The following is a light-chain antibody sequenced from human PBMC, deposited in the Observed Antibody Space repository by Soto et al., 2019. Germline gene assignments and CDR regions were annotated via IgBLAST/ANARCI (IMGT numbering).Light chain of an antibody. CDR1: SSDIGGYNS. Sequence: QSALTQPASVSGSPGQSITISCTGTSSDIGGYNSVSWYQQHPGRAPRLIIYEVTNRPSGVSNRFSASMSGNTASLTISGLQAEDEADYYCTSYTPIVTLGSVFGSGTKLIVL. CDR2: EVT. CDR3: TSYTPIVTLGSV. V-gene: IGLV2-14*01. J-gene: IGLJ1*01.